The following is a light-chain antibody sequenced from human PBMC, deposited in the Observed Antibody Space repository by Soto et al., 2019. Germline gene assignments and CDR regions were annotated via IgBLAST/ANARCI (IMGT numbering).Light chain of an antibody. CDR2: GAS. CDR1: QSVSNNY. J-gene: IGKJ3*01. Sequence: EIVLTQSPGTLSLSPGERATLSCRASQSVSNNYLAWYQQKPGQAPRLLIYGASNRATGIPDRFSGSGSGTDFTLTISRLEPEDFAVYYCQQYGSSPPSTFGPGTKVDIK. V-gene: IGKV3-20*01. CDR3: QQYGSSPPST.